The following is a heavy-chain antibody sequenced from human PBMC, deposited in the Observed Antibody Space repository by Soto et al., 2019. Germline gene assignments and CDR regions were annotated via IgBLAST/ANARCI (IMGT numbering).Heavy chain of an antibody. CDR2: ISPNSGRP. D-gene: IGHD3-3*01. V-gene: IGHV1-18*04. CDR3: VRQYYDFWTDYPDFYY. J-gene: IGHJ4*02. CDR1: GYTFNKYD. Sequence: ASVKVSCKASGYTFNKYDITWVRQAPGQGLEWLGLISPNSGRPSYAQKFEGRVTMTTDTSTTTAYLELRSLRSDDTAVYYCVRQYYDFWTDYPDFYYWGQGTLVTVSS.